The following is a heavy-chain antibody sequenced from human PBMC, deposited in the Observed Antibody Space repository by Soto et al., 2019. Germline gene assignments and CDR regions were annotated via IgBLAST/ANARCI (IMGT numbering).Heavy chain of an antibody. CDR1: GFNFNNYG. J-gene: IGHJ4*02. CDR2: VSKSDYT. CDR3: AREDSIIIPAVSDF. Sequence: GGSLRLSCAVSGFNFNNYGINWVRQAPGKGLEWVSSVSKSDYTYYSDSVKGRFTISRDNAKNSVSLQMNTLSAEDTAVYYCAREDSIIIPAVSDFWGQGTLVTVSS. V-gene: IGHV3-21*01. D-gene: IGHD2-2*01.